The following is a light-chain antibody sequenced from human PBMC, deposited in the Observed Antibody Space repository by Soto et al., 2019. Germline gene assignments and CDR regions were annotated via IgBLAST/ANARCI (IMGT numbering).Light chain of an antibody. CDR2: KTS. Sequence: DIQVTQSPSTLSAFVGDRVILTCRASQNVNIWLAWYQQRPRKAPKLLIYKTSSLESGVPSRFSGSGSGTEFTLTISILETDDFGTYFCLQYNSLPYTFGQGTKLEIK. CDR1: QNVNIW. J-gene: IGKJ2*01. V-gene: IGKV1-5*03. CDR3: LQYNSLPYT.